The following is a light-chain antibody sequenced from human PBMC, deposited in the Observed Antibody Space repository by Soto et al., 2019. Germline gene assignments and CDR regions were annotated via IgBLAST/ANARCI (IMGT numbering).Light chain of an antibody. V-gene: IGKV1-5*03. Sequence: DIQMTQSPSTVSASVGDRVTITCRASRSISSWLAWYQQKPGKAPNLLISKASSLQRGVPSRFSGSGSGTEFTLTISSLQPDDFACYYCQQYNDYSVTFGGGTKVESK. CDR2: KAS. CDR1: RSISSW. J-gene: IGKJ4*01. CDR3: QQYNDYSVT.